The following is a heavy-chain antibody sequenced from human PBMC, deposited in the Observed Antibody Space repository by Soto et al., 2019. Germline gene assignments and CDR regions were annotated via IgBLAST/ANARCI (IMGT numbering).Heavy chain of an antibody. CDR2: IYSGGST. D-gene: IGHD3-16*01. J-gene: IGHJ4*02. CDR1: GFTVSSNH. V-gene: IGHV3-66*01. CDR3: AGPGEQHRY. Sequence: EVQLVKSGGGLVQPGGSLRLSCSASGFTVSSNHMSWVRQAPGKGLEWVSLIYSGGSTYYADSVKGRFTFSRDNSQNTLYLQMNSLRAEDTAVYYCAGPGEQHRYWGQGTLVTVSS.